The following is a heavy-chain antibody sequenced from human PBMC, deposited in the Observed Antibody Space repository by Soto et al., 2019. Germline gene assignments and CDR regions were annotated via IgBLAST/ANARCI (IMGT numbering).Heavy chain of an antibody. D-gene: IGHD3-16*01. J-gene: IGHJ3*02. V-gene: IGHV3-30-3*01. Sequence: QVQLVESGGGVVQPGRSLRLSCAASGFTFSSYAMHWVRQAPGKGLEWVAVISYDGSNKYYADSVKGRFTISRDNSKNTLYLQMNSLGAEDTAVDYCARRAPSPYEGDAFDIWGQGTMVTVSS. CDR1: GFTFSSYA. CDR2: ISYDGSNK. CDR3: ARRAPSPYEGDAFDI.